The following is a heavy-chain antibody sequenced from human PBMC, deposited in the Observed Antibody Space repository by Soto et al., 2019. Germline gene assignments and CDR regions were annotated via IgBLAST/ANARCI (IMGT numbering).Heavy chain of an antibody. CDR1: CGSIISGGYY. Sequence: SETLSLTCTFSCGSIISGGYYWSWIRQHPGKGLEWIGYIYYSGSTYYNPSLKSRVTISVGTSKNQFSLKLSSVTAADTAVYYCAREVEGYCSGGSCHNWFDPWGQGTLVTVSS. D-gene: IGHD2-15*01. CDR3: AREVEGYCSGGSCHNWFDP. J-gene: IGHJ5*02. V-gene: IGHV4-31*03. CDR2: IYYSGST.